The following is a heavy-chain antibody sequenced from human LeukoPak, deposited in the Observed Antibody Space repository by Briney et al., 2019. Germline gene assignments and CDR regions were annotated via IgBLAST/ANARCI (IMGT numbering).Heavy chain of an antibody. D-gene: IGHD6-19*01. J-gene: IGHJ4*02. CDR1: GFNINSYA. V-gene: IGHV3-21*01. Sequence: PGGSLRLSCAASGFNINSYAMNWVRQAPGKGLEWVSSISGSSTYIHYADSVKGRFTISRDNAKNSLYLQMNSLRGEDTAVYYCARGQSSGSSGWYGDFDYWGQGTLVTVSS. CDR3: ARGQSSGSSGWYGDFDY. CDR2: ISGSSTYI.